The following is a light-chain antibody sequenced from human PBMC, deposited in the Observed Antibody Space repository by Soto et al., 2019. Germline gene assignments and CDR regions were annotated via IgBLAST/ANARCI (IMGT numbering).Light chain of an antibody. CDR1: SSDVGSSNL. CDR2: EVS. J-gene: IGLJ1*01. CDR3: RSHAGSSTHV. V-gene: IGLV2-23*02. Sequence: QSVLTQPASVSGSPGQSITFSCTGTSSDVGSSNLVSWYQQHPGKAPKLLIYEVSKRPSGVSNRFSGSKSGNTASLTISGLQAEDEADYYCRSHAGSSTHVFGTGTKLTVL.